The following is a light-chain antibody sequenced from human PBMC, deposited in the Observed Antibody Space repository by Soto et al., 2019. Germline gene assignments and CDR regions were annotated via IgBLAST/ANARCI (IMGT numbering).Light chain of an antibody. V-gene: IGKV1-17*01. Sequence: DIQMTQSPSSLSASVGDRVTITCRASQGIRNHLGWYQQKPGKVPQRLIYAASSLHTGAPSRFSGSGAGTEFILTISRLQAEDFATYYCLQHDTYPWTFGQGTKVEIK. CDR1: QGIRNH. CDR2: AAS. CDR3: LQHDTYPWT. J-gene: IGKJ1*01.